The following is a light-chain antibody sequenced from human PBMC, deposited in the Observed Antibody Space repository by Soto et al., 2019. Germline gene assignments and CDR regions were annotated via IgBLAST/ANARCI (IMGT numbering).Light chain of an antibody. CDR2: EVS. Sequence: QPVLTQPASVSGSPGQSITISCTGTSSDVGGYHYVSWYQQHPGKAPKLMLYEVSNRPSGVSYRFSGSKSGNTASLTISGLQAEDEADYYCYSYTRSSTLVFGGGTKLTVL. J-gene: IGLJ3*02. CDR3: YSYTRSSTLV. V-gene: IGLV2-14*01. CDR1: SSDVGGYHY.